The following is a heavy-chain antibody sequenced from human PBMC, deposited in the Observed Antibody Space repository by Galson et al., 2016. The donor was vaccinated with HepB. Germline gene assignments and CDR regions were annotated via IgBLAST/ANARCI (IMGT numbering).Heavy chain of an antibody. V-gene: IGHV3-7*03. Sequence: SLRLSCATSGFTFGSVWMSWVRQDPGKGLEWVANIKPDGSERYYVDSLKGRFTISRDNAKNSLYLQMNNLRAEDTAVYYCALYYYDSSGFVEYFQHWGQGTRVTVSS. CDR1: GFTFGSVW. D-gene: IGHD3-22*01. CDR3: ALYYYDSSGFVEYFQH. J-gene: IGHJ1*01. CDR2: IKPDGSER.